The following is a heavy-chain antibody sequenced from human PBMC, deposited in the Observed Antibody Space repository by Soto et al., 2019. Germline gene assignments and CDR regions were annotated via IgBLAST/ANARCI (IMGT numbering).Heavy chain of an antibody. D-gene: IGHD6-13*01. V-gene: IGHV4-39*07. CDR1: GGSISSGGYS. Sequence: PSETLSLTCAVSGGSISSGGYSWGWIRQPPRKGLEWIGEINHSGSTNYNPSLKSRVTILVDTSKNQFSLKLSSVTAADTAVYYCARGGSSWYEVDWFDPWGQGTLVTVS. CDR3: ARGGSSWYEVDWFDP. J-gene: IGHJ5*02. CDR2: INHSGST.